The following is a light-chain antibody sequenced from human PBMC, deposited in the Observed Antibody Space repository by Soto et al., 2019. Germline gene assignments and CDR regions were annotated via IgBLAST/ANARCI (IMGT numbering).Light chain of an antibody. V-gene: IGKV1-9*01. J-gene: IGKJ5*01. CDR2: GAS. CDR1: RDISSS. Sequence: DIQLTQSPSFLSASVGDRVTITCRASRDISSSLVWYQQKPGKAPKVLIYGASTLQSGVPSRFSGSGSGTEFTLTISSLQPEDFATYYCQQLDTFPRTFGQGTRLEIK. CDR3: QQLDTFPRT.